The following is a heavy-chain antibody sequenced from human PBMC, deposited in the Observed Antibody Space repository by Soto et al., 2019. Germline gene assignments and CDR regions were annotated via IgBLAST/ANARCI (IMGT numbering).Heavy chain of an antibody. CDR1: GYSFSSYW. CDR3: ARLGFGGHFGSYYFYGMDV. D-gene: IGHD2-15*01. V-gene: IGHV5-51*01. CDR2: IHPGASGT. J-gene: IGHJ6*02. Sequence: PGESLKISCQGSGYSFSSYWVAWVRQMSGKGLEWVGVIHPGASGTRFSPSFEGQVTMSADKSSGTVYLQWASLKVSDTAMYYCARLGFGGHFGSYYFYGMDVWGQGTTVTVSS.